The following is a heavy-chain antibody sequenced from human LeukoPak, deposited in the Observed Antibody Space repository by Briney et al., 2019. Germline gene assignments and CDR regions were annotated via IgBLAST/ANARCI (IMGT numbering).Heavy chain of an antibody. J-gene: IGHJ4*02. V-gene: IGHV3-11*01. CDR1: GFAFSDYY. Sequence: GGSLRLSCAASGFAFSDYYMSWIRQAPGKGLEWVSYISSSGSTIYYADSVKGRFTISRDNAKNSLYLQMNSLRAEDTAVYYCARRVLLWFGEFPPYFDYWGQGTLVTVSS. CDR3: ARRVLLWFGEFPPYFDY. CDR2: ISSSGSTI. D-gene: IGHD3-10*01.